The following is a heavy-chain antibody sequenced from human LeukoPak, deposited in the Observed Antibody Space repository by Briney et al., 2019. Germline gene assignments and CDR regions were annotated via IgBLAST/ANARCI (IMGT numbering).Heavy chain of an antibody. CDR1: GYSFTSYW. J-gene: IGHJ4*02. Sequence: GEALKISCKGSGYSFTSYWIGWVRQMPGKGLEWMGIIYPGDSDTRYSPSLQGQVTISADKSISTAYLQWSSLKASDTAMYYCARRLVGSNALFDYWGQGTLVTVSS. D-gene: IGHD1-26*01. V-gene: IGHV5-51*01. CDR2: IYPGDSDT. CDR3: ARRLVGSNALFDY.